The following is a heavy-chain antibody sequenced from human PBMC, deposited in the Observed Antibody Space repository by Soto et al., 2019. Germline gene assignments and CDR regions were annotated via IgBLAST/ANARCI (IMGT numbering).Heavy chain of an antibody. CDR1: GFTFSSYS. V-gene: IGHV3-21*01. Sequence: EVQLVESGGGLVKPGGSLRLSCAASGFTFSSYSMNWVRQAPGKGLEWVSSISSSSSYMYYADSVKGRFTISRDNAKNSLYLQMNSLRAEDTAVYYCARLHDTSFDYWGQETLVTVSS. D-gene: IGHD3-22*01. J-gene: IGHJ4*02. CDR3: ARLHDTSFDY. CDR2: ISSSSSYM.